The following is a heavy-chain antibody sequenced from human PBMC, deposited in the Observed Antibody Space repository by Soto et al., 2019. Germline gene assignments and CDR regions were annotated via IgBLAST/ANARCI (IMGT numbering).Heavy chain of an antibody. Sequence: SKTLSLTCSVSGGTITRGDHFWSWVRQSPGKGLEWLGYIYYSGSTYYNPSLKGRVMMTIDTSKHQFSPNLSSVTAADTAVFYCGRGQTAIDVWGQGTTVTV. D-gene: IGHD5-18*01. CDR2: IYYSGST. J-gene: IGHJ6*02. CDR3: GRGQTAIDV. V-gene: IGHV4-30-4*01. CDR1: GGTITRGDHF.